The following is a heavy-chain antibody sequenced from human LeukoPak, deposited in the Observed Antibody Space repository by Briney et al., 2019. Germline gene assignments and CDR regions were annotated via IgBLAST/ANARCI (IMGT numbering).Heavy chain of an antibody. Sequence: GGSLRLSCAASGSTFDGYAMHWVRQAPGKGLEWVSGISWNSGSIGYADSVKGRFTISRDNAKNSLYLQMNSLRAEDTALYYCAKASGIAAAGTAWGQGTLVTVSS. J-gene: IGHJ5*02. D-gene: IGHD6-13*01. CDR2: ISWNSGSI. CDR3: AKASGIAAAGTA. V-gene: IGHV3-9*01. CDR1: GSTFDGYA.